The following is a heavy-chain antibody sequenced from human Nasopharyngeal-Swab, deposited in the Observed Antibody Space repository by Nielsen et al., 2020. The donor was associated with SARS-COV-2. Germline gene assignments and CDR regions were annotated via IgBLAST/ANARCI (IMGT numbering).Heavy chain of an antibody. J-gene: IGHJ6*03. D-gene: IGHD7-27*01. Sequence: GSLRLSCAVSGGSFSADYWGWIRQPPGRGLEWIGEINHSGSTNYNPSLKSRVTISVDPSKNQFSLRLSSVTAADTAVYYRARGLSGIVPSPILGLGPYYYYYYMDVWGKGTTVTVSS. CDR3: ARGLSGIVPSPILGLGPYYYYYYMDV. V-gene: IGHV4-34*01. CDR2: INHSGST. CDR1: GGSFSADY.